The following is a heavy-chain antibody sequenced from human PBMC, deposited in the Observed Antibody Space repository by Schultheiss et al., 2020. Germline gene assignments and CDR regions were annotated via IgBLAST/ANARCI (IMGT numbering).Heavy chain of an antibody. D-gene: IGHD2-2*01. CDR2: ISGSGSST. CDR1: GFTFSSSG. CDR3: AKALRASSYDY. Sequence: GGSLRLSCAASGFTFSSSGMDWVRQSPGKGLEWVSAISGSGSSTYYGDSVKGRFTISRDNSKNTLYLQMNSLRAEDTAVYYCAKALRASSYDYWGQGTLVNVYS. V-gene: IGHV3-23*01. J-gene: IGHJ4*02.